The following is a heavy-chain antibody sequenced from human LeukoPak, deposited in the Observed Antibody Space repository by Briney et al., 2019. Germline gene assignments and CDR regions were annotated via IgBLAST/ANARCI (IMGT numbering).Heavy chain of an antibody. CDR3: ARDFYF. J-gene: IGHJ4*02. CDR1: GGSISDFY. V-gene: IGHV4-4*07. Sequence: SETLSLTCTVSGGSISDFYWSWIRQPAGKGLEWIGRIYSGGSTNYNPSLKSRVTMSVDTSKKQFSLNLGSVTAADTAVYYCARDFYFGGQGTLVTVSS. CDR2: IYSGGST.